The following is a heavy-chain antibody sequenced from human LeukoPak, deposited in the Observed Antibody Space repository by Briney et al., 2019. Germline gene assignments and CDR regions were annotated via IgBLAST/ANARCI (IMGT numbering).Heavy chain of an antibody. Sequence: ASVKVSCKASGGTFSSYAISWVRQAPGQGLEWMGGIIPIFGTANYAQKFQGRVTITADESTSTAYMELSSLRSEDTAVYYCARDPNYYDSSGYDWFDPWGQGTLVTVSS. CDR1: GGTFSSYA. CDR3: ARDPNYYDSSGYDWFDP. J-gene: IGHJ5*02. CDR2: IIPIFGTA. D-gene: IGHD3-22*01. V-gene: IGHV1-69*13.